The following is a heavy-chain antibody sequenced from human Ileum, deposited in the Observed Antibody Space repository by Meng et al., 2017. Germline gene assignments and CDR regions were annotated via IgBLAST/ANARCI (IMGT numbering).Heavy chain of an antibody. CDR3: ARDRDSSGYYPY. J-gene: IGHJ4*02. CDR1: GGSISSGDYY. Sequence: QVQLQEAGPGLVKPAQTLALTGPVSGGSISSGDYYWSWIRQPPGKGLEWIGYFYYSGSTYYNPSLKSRLTISVDTSKNQFSLKLSSVTAADTAVYYCARDRDSSGYYPYWGQGTLVTVSS. V-gene: IGHV4-30-4*01. D-gene: IGHD3-22*01. CDR2: FYYSGST.